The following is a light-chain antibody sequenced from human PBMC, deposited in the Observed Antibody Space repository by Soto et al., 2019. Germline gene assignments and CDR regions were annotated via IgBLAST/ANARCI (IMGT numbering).Light chain of an antibody. CDR3: QQTYSTPLT. Sequence: DIQMTQSPSTLSASVGDRVTITCRASQSIDKWLAWHQQKPGKAPKLLISKASTLESGVPSRFSGSGSGTEFTLTISSLQPEDFATYFCQQTYSTPLTFGGGTKVDTK. J-gene: IGKJ4*01. V-gene: IGKV1-5*03. CDR2: KAS. CDR1: QSIDKW.